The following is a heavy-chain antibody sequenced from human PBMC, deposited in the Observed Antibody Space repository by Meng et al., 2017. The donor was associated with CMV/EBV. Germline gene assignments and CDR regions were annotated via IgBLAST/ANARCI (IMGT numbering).Heavy chain of an antibody. V-gene: IGHV3-21*01. CDR1: GFTFSSYS. D-gene: IGHD3-3*01. J-gene: IGHJ6*02. CDR3: AREIGVARYDWYGMDV. CDR2: ISSSSSYI. Sequence: GESLKISCAASGFTFSSYSMNWVRQAPGKGLEWVSSISSSSSYIYYADSVKGRFTISRDNAKNSLYLQMNSLRAEDTAVYYCAREIGVARYDWYGMDVWGQGTTVTVSS.